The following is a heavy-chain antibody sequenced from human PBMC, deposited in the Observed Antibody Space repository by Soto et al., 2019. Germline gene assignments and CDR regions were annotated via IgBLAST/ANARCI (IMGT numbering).Heavy chain of an antibody. CDR1: RGTFSSYA. Sequence: VQLVQSGAEVKKPGSSVKVSCKASRGTFSSYAISWVRQAPGQGLEWMGGIIPIFGTANYAQKFQGRVTITADESTSTAYMELSSLRSEDTAVYYCARDSNSGYDLRVGMDVWGQGTTVTVSS. CDR3: ARDSNSGYDLRVGMDV. J-gene: IGHJ6*02. D-gene: IGHD5-12*01. CDR2: IIPIFGTA. V-gene: IGHV1-69*01.